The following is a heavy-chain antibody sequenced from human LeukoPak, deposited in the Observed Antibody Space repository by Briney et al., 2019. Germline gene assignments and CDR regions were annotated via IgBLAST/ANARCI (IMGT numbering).Heavy chain of an antibody. D-gene: IGHD3-3*01. CDR1: GYTFTSYG. Sequence: GASVKVSCKASGYTFTSYGISRVRQAPGQGLEWMGWISAYNGNTNYAQKLQGRVTMTTDTSTSTAYMELRSLRSDDTAVYYCARCGTTYYDFWSGYYPCYFDYWGQGTLVTVSS. CDR3: ARCGTTYYDFWSGYYPCYFDY. V-gene: IGHV1-18*01. CDR2: ISAYNGNT. J-gene: IGHJ4*02.